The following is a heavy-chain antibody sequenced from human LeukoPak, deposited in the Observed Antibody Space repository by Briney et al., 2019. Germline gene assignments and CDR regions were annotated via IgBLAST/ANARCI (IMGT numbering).Heavy chain of an antibody. J-gene: IGHJ4*02. V-gene: IGHV4-38-2*02. CDR2: IYHSGST. D-gene: IGHD1-14*01. CDR3: AREMAGNFDY. CDR1: GYSISSGFY. Sequence: SETLSLTCTVSGYSISSGFYWGWIRQPPGKGLEWIGSIYHSGSTHYNSSLKSRVTISVDTSKNQLSLKLSSVTAADTAVYYCAREMAGNFDYWGQGTLVTVSS.